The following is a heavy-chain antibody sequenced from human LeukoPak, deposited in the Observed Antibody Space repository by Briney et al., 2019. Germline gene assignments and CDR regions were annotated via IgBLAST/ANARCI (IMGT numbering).Heavy chain of an antibody. D-gene: IGHD3-9*01. V-gene: IGHV1-46*01. CDR2: INPSGGST. CDR3: ARTEYYDILTGSPGFDY. CDR1: GYTFTSYY. J-gene: IGHJ4*02. Sequence: ASVKVSCKASGYTFTSYYMHWVRQAPGQGLEWMGIINPSGGSTSYAQKFQGRVTMTRDTSTSTVYMELSSLRSEDTAVYYCARTEYYDILTGSPGFDYWGQGTLVTVSS.